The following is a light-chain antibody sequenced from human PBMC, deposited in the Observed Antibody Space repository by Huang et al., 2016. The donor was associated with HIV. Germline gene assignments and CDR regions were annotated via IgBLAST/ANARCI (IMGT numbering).Light chain of an antibody. J-gene: IGKJ1*01. Sequence: EIVMTQSPATLSVSPGERATLSCRASQIVSSNLAWYQQKPGQAPRLRIYGASTRDTGIPTRFSGSGSGTEFTLTISSLQSEDFAVYYCQQYNTWPRTFGQGTKVEIK. CDR2: GAS. CDR1: QIVSSN. V-gene: IGKV3-15*01. CDR3: QQYNTWPRT.